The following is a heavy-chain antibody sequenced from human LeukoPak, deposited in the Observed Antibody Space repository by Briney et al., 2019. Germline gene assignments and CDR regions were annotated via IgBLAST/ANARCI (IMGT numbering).Heavy chain of an antibody. D-gene: IGHD6-13*01. CDR3: ARRDRYSWYSFDY. CDR2: IDPSDSYT. CDR1: GYSFTSYW. J-gene: IGHJ4*02. Sequence: GESLRISCKGSGYSFTSYWITWVRQMPGKGLEWMGRIDPSDSYTNYSPSFQGHVTISVDKSISTAYLQWSSLKASDTAMYYCARRDRYSWYSFDYWGQGTLVTVSS. V-gene: IGHV5-10-1*01.